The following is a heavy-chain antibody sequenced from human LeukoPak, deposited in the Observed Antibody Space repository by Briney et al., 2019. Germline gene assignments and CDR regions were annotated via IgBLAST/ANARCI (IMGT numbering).Heavy chain of an antibody. J-gene: IGHJ4*02. D-gene: IGHD3-3*01. CDR3: ARDSSPGDFWSGYPDY. CDR2: ISAYNGNT. Sequence: ASVTVSCKASGYTFTSHGISWVRQAPGQGFEWMGWISAYNGNTNYAQKLQGRVTMTTDTSTSTAYMELRSLRSDDTAVYYCARDSSPGDFWSGYPDYWGQGTLVTVSS. CDR1: GYTFTSHG. V-gene: IGHV1-18*01.